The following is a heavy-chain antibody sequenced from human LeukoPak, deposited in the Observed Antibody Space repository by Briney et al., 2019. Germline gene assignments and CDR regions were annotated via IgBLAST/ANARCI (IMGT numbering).Heavy chain of an antibody. D-gene: IGHD3-3*01. CDR3: ARLREIPVFGVVTKSTSYFDS. J-gene: IGHJ4*02. CDR2: IKQDRSGK. Sequence: RAGGSLRLSCAASGFTFTNYWMSWVRQAPGKGLELVANIKQDRSGKYYVDSVKGRFTISRDNAKNSLYLQMNSLRAEDTAVYYCARLREIPVFGVVTKSTSYFDSWGQGTLVTVSS. V-gene: IGHV3-7*01. CDR1: GFTFTNYW.